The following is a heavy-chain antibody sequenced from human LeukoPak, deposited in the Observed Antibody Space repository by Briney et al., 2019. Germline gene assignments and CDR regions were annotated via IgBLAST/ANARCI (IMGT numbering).Heavy chain of an antibody. CDR1: GYTFTSYG. Sequence: ASVKVSCKASGYTFTSYGICWVRQAPGQGLEWMGWISAYNGNTNYAQKLQGRVTMTTDTSTSTAYMELRSLRSDDTAVYYCARDWGPYDFWRGYYIGDYFDYWGQGTLVTVSS. CDR3: ARDWGPYDFWRGYYIGDYFDY. D-gene: IGHD3-3*01. V-gene: IGHV1-18*01. J-gene: IGHJ4*02. CDR2: ISAYNGNT.